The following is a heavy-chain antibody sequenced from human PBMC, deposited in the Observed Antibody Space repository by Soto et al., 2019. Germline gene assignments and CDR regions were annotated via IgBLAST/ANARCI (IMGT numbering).Heavy chain of an antibody. CDR1: GFTFSSYA. V-gene: IGHV3-23*01. D-gene: IGHD2-15*01. CDR3: AKSPCGSCYFRNLFDP. CDR2: ISGSGGST. J-gene: IGHJ5*02. Sequence: PGGSLRLSCAASGFTFSSYAMSWVRQAPGKGLEWVSAISGSGGSTYYADSVKGRFTISRDNSKNTLYLQMNSLRAEDTAVYYCAKSPCGSCYFRNLFDPWGQGTLVIVSS.